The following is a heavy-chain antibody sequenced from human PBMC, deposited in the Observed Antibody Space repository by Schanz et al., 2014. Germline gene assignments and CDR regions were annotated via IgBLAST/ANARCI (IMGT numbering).Heavy chain of an antibody. J-gene: IGHJ6*02. V-gene: IGHV3-9*01. CDR2: ISWNGGFI. CDR3: EKRKTFMVYDMDV. D-gene: IGHD3-3*02. Sequence: EVQLVESGGDLVQPGRSLRLSCAASGFTFDEYGMHWVRQAPGKGLEWVSGISWNGGFIAYGDAVKGRFTISRDNAKNTLYFQINSRRTDDTTVLYYCEKRKTFMVYDMDVWGQGTTVTVSS. CDR1: GFTFDEYG.